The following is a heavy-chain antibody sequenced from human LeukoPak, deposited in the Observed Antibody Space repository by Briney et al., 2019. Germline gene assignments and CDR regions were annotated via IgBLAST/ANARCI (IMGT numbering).Heavy chain of an antibody. J-gene: IGHJ4*02. CDR1: GFTFSNYG. CDR2: ISYDGSNK. Sequence: PGGSLRLSCAASGFTFSNYGMHWVRQAPGKGLEWVAVISYDGSNKYYADSVKGRFTISRDNSKNTLYLQMNSLRAEDTAVYYCAKDGVLRYFDWLGFPDYWGQGTLVTVSS. V-gene: IGHV3-30*18. D-gene: IGHD3-9*01. CDR3: AKDGVLRYFDWLGFPDY.